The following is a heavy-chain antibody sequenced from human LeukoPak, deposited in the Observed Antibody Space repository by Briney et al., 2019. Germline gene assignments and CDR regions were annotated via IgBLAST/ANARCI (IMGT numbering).Heavy chain of an antibody. J-gene: IGHJ4*02. CDR1: GFTFSSYA. CDR3: ARDYRKSDCSGGSCYPDY. CDR2: ISGSGGST. D-gene: IGHD2-15*01. Sequence: PGGSLRLSCAASGFTFSSYAMSWVRQAPGKGLEWVSAISGSGGSTYYADSVKGRFTISRDNSKNTLYLQMNSLRAEDTAVYYCARDYRKSDCSGGSCYPDYWGQGILVTVSS. V-gene: IGHV3-23*01.